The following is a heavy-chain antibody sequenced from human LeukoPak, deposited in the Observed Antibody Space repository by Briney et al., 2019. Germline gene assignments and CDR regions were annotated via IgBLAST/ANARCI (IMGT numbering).Heavy chain of an antibody. CDR2: ISHSGTWT. J-gene: IGHJ4*02. D-gene: IGHD2-8*01. CDR1: GFTSNIYG. V-gene: IGHV3-23*01. Sequence: PGGSLRLSCAASGFTSNIYGMSWVRQAPGKGLEWVSAISHSGTWTYYADSVKGRFTISRDNSKNTLYLQMNSLRAEDTAVYYCARDTNYYFNYWGQGTLVTVSS. CDR3: ARDTNYYFNY.